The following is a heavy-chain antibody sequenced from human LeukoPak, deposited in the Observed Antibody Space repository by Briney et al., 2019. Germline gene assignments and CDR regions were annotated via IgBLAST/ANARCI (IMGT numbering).Heavy chain of an antibody. D-gene: IGHD3-16*01. V-gene: IGHV3-64D*06. Sequence: GGTLRLSCSASGFTFSNYPMYWVRQAPGKGLEYVSAISSDGGSTYYADSVKGRFTISRDNSKNTLYLQMSGLRAEDTAVYYCVKDLRVGGDYWGQGTLVTVSS. CDR2: ISSDGGST. J-gene: IGHJ4*02. CDR1: GFTFSNYP. CDR3: VKDLRVGGDY.